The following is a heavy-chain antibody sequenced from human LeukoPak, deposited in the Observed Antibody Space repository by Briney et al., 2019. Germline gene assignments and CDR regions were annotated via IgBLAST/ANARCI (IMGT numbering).Heavy chain of an antibody. V-gene: IGHV3-30*02. J-gene: IGHJ4*02. CDR2: IRYDGSNK. Sequence: GGSLRLSCAASGFTFSTYGMHWVRQAPGKGLEWVAFIRYDGSNKHHADSVKGRFTISRDNSKNTLYLQMNSLRPEDTAVYYCAKVVHTSSWYSTGHWGQGTLVTVS. CDR1: GFTFSTYG. D-gene: IGHD6-13*01. CDR3: AKVVHTSSWYSTGH.